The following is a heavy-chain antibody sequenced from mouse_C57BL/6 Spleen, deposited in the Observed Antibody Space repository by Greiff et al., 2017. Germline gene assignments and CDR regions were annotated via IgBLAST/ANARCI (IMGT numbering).Heavy chain of an antibody. Sequence: EVMLVESEGGLVQPGSSMKLSCTASGFTFSDYYMAWVRQVPEKGLEWVANINYDGSSTYYLDSLKSRFIISRDNAKNILYLQMSSLKSEDTATYYCARETTVFDDWGKGTTLTVSS. J-gene: IGHJ2*01. CDR1: GFTFSDYY. CDR3: ARETTVFDD. D-gene: IGHD1-1*01. V-gene: IGHV5-16*01. CDR2: INYDGSST.